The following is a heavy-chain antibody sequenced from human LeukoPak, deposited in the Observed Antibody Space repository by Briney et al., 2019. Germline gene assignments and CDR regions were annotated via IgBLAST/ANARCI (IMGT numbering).Heavy chain of an antibody. CDR2: IYYGGST. V-gene: IGHV4-30-2*01. CDR3: ARVWGVTANDAFDI. D-gene: IGHD2-21*02. CDR1: GGSINSGGLY. J-gene: IGHJ3*02. Sequence: SETLSLTCTVSGGSINSGGLYWTWIRQPPGRGLEWIGHIYYGGSTYYNPSLKIRVTISVDTSKNQFSLKLSSVTAADTAVYYCARVWGVTANDAFDIWGQGTMVTVSS.